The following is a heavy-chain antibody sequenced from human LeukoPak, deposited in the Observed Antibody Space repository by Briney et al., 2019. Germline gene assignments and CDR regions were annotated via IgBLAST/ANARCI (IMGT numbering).Heavy chain of an antibody. CDR3: ARIYCSSTSCYPYYYGMDV. V-gene: IGHV5-10-1*01. D-gene: IGHD2-2*01. Sequence: GESLRISCKGSGYSFTSYWISWVRQMPGKGLEWMGRIDPSDSYTNYSPSFQGHVTISADKSISTAYLQWSSLKASDTAMYYCARIYCSSTSCYPYYYGMDVRGQGTTVTVSS. CDR2: IDPSDSYT. J-gene: IGHJ6*02. CDR1: GYSFTSYW.